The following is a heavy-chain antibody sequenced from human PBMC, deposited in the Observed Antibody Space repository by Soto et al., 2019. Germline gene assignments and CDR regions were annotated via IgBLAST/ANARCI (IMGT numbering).Heavy chain of an antibody. CDR1: GFTFSSYA. CDR3: ASLYSSSETDGGTDY. J-gene: IGHJ4*02. D-gene: IGHD6-6*01. V-gene: IGHV3-30-3*01. Sequence: QVQLVESGGGVVQPGRSLRLSCAASGFTFSSYAMHWVRQAPGKGLEWVAVISYDGSNKYYADSVMGRFTISRDNSKNTLYLQMNSLRAEDTAVYYCASLYSSSETDGGTDYWGQGTLVTVSS. CDR2: ISYDGSNK.